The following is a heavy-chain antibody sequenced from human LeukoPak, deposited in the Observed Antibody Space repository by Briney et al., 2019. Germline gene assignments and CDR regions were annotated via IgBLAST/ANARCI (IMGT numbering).Heavy chain of an antibody. V-gene: IGHV3-15*07. CDR1: GFIFSDVW. CDR3: TADTLSSSSQAFDH. J-gene: IGHJ4*02. D-gene: IGHD6-19*01. CDR2: IKRKSDGETS. Sequence: GGSLRLSCAASGFIFSDVWMNWVRQAPGKGLEWVGRIKRKSDGETSAYAAPVKGRFTISRDDSKNTLFLQMNSLKTEDTAMYYCTADTLSSSSQAFDHWGQGTLVTVSS.